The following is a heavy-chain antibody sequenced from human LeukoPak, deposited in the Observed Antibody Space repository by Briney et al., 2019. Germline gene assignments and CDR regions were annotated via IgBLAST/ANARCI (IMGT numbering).Heavy chain of an antibody. CDR3: ARRGVIMGFDY. Sequence: PSETLSLTCTVSGGSISSSSYYWGWIRQPPGKGLEWFGYIYYSGSTNYNPSLKSRVTISVDTSKNQFSLKLSSVTAADTAVYYCARRGVIMGFDYWGQGTLVTVSS. V-gene: IGHV4-61*05. CDR2: IYYSGST. J-gene: IGHJ4*02. D-gene: IGHD3-10*01. CDR1: GGSISSSSYY.